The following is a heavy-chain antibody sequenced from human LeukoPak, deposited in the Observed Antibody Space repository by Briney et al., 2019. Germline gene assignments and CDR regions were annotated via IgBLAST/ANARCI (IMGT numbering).Heavy chain of an antibody. J-gene: IGHJ5*02. Sequence: GGSLRLSCAASGFTFSSYGMHWVRQAPGKGLEWVAVIWYDGSNKYYADSVKGRFTISRDNSKNTLYLQMNSLRAEDTAVYYCARDSDYYDSSGSLWFDPWGQGTPVTVSS. CDR3: ARDSDYYDSSGSLWFDP. D-gene: IGHD3-22*01. CDR1: GFTFSSYG. V-gene: IGHV3-33*01. CDR2: IWYDGSNK.